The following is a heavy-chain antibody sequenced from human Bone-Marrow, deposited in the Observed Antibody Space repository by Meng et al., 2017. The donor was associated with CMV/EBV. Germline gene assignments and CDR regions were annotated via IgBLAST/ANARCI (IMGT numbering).Heavy chain of an antibody. Sequence: GGSLRLSCAASGFTFSSYGMHWVRQAPGKGLEWVAFIRYDGSNKYYADSVKGRFTISRDNSKNTLYLQMNSLRAEDTAVYYCARDYIVVVPAALRRRYYYYGMDVWGQGTTVTVSS. CDR1: GFTFSSYG. D-gene: IGHD2-2*01. J-gene: IGHJ6*02. CDR2: IRYDGSNK. CDR3: ARDYIVVVPAALRRRYYYYGMDV. V-gene: IGHV3-30*02.